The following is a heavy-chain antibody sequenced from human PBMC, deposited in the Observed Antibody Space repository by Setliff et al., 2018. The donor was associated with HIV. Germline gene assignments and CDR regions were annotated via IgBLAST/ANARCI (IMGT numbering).Heavy chain of an antibody. CDR3: ARDHIAARSVDY. V-gene: IGHV1-18*01. Sequence: ASVKVSCKASGYTFNNYPINWVRQAPGQGLEWMGWISAYNGNTNYAQKLQGRVTMTTDTSTSTAYMELRSLRSDDTAVYYCARDHIAARSVDYWGQGTLVTVSS. J-gene: IGHJ4*02. CDR1: GYTFNNYP. D-gene: IGHD6-6*01. CDR2: ISAYNGNT.